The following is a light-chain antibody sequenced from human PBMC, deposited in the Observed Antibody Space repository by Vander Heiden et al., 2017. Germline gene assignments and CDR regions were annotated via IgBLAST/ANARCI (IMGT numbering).Light chain of an antibody. Sequence: DIVMTQSPDSLAVSLGERATINCKSSQSVLYSSNNKNYLAWYQQKPGQPPKLLIYWASTRESGVPDRFSGSGSGTDFTLTISSLQAEDVAVYYCQKYYDPPYTFGQGTKLEI. V-gene: IGKV4-1*01. CDR1: QSVLYSSNNKNY. J-gene: IGKJ2*01. CDR2: WAS. CDR3: QKYYDPPYT.